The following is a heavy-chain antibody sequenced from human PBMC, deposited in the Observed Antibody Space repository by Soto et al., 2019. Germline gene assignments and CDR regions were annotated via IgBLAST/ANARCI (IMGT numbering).Heavy chain of an antibody. J-gene: IGHJ5*02. CDR3: ARDTPSFPSLWSKRKGENWFDP. CDR2: ISSSSSYI. V-gene: IGHV3-21*01. CDR1: GFTFSSYS. D-gene: IGHD2-2*01. Sequence: EVQLVESGGGLVKPGGSLRLSCAASGFTFSSYSMNWVRQAPGKGLEWVSSISSSSSYIYYADSVKGRFTISRDNAKNSLYLQMNSLRAEDTAVYYCARDTPSFPSLWSKRKGENWFDPWGQGTLVTVSS.